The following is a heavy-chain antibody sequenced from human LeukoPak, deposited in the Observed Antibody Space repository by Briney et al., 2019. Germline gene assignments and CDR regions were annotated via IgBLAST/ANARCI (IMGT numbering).Heavy chain of an antibody. CDR1: GGTFSSYA. Sequence: GSSVKVSCKASGGTFSSYAISWVRQAPGRGLEWMGGIIPIFGTANYAQKFQGRVTITADESTSTAYMELSSLRSEDTAVYYCARALSTMVRGVYYYYGMDVWGKGTTVTVSS. V-gene: IGHV1-69*01. D-gene: IGHD3-10*01. J-gene: IGHJ6*04. CDR2: IIPIFGTA. CDR3: ARALSTMVRGVYYYYGMDV.